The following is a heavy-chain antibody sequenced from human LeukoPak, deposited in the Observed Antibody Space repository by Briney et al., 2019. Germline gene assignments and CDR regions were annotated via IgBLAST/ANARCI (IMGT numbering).Heavy chain of an antibody. J-gene: IGHJ4*02. CDR3: AHRKNYYDSSVFDN. D-gene: IGHD3-22*01. Sequence: ESGPTLANPTQTLTLTCTFSGFSLNTRGVGVGWIRQPPGRALEWLALIYWDEDRCYSPSLKTRLTITKDTSKNQVVLTMTNMDPVDTATYFCAHRKNYYDSSVFDNWGQGTLVTVSS. CDR1: GFSLNTRGVG. CDR2: IYWDEDR. V-gene: IGHV2-5*02.